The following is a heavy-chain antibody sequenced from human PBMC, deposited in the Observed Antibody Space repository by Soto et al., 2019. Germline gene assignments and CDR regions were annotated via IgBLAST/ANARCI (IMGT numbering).Heavy chain of an antibody. J-gene: IGHJ4*02. CDR2: INHSGST. CDR3: ARASRHGSGLSDY. Sequence: QVQLQQWGAGLLKPSETLSLTCAVYGGSFSGYYWSWIRQPPGEGLEWIGEINHSGSTNYNPSLKSRVTISVDTSKNQFSLKLSSVTAADTAVYYCARASRHGSGLSDYWGQGTLVTVSS. D-gene: IGHD3-10*01. CDR1: GGSFSGYY. V-gene: IGHV4-34*01.